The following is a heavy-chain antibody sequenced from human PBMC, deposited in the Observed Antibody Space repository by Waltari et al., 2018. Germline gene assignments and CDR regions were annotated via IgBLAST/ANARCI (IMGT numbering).Heavy chain of an antibody. V-gene: IGHV4-61*01. CDR3: ANRGVKVHSPFGQ. CDR1: GRTVRGGTLY. CDR2: VSSTGST. D-gene: IGHD3-10*01. Sequence: VHLQESGPGLVRPAAALSLTCSVSGRTVRGGTLYGSWLRKPPGRRRGWIAVVSSTGSTSYHLSLRRGRSVSVNPSMHQFSLVLRPVTAADTAIYSCANRGVKVHSPFGQWGQALLVTVSS. J-gene: IGHJ4*01.